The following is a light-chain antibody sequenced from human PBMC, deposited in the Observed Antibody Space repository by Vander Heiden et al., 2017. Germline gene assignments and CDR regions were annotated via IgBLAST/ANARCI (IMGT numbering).Light chain of an antibody. CDR1: QGISSY. V-gene: IGKV1-8*01. Sequence: AIRMTQPPSSFSASTGDRVTITCRASQGISSYLAWYQQKPGKAPKLLIYAASTLQSGVPSRFSGSGSGTDFTLTISCLQSEDFATYYCQQYYSYPPITFGQGTRLEIK. CDR2: AAS. CDR3: QQYYSYPPIT. J-gene: IGKJ5*01.